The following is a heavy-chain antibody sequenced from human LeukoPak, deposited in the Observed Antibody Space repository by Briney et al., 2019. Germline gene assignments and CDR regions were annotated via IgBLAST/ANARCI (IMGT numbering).Heavy chain of an antibody. CDR3: ARTLGATTAFDI. V-gene: IGHV1-18*01. J-gene: IGHJ3*02. D-gene: IGHD1-26*01. CDR2: ISAYSGNT. Sequence: GASVKVSCKASGYTLTSYGLSWVRQAPGQGLEGMGWISAYSGNTNYAQKLQGRVTMTTDTSTSTAYMELRTLRSDDTAVYYCARTLGATTAFDIWGQGTVVTVSS. CDR1: GYTLTSYG.